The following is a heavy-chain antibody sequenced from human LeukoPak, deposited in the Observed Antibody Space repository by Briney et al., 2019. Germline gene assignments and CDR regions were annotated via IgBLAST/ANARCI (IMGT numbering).Heavy chain of an antibody. CDR1: GGSIRSTTYY. V-gene: IGHV4-39*07. CDR3: AKDRQPAVAGTHWDY. CDR2: IYYSGNT. D-gene: IGHD6-19*01. J-gene: IGHJ4*02. Sequence: SETLSLTCSVSGGSIRSTTYYWGWIRQPPGKRLEWIGSIYYSGNTYYSPSLMSRVTISVDTSKNQFSLNLNSVTAADTAVYYCAKDRQPAVAGTHWDYWGQGTLVTVSS.